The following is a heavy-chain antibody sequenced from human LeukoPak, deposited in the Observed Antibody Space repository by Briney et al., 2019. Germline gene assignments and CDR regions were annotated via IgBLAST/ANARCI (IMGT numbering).Heavy chain of an antibody. J-gene: IGHJ6*03. V-gene: IGHV3-21*01. D-gene: IGHD6-19*01. Sequence: GGSLRLSCAASGFTFSSYSMNWVRRAPGKGLEWVSSISSSSSYIYYADSVKGRFTISRDNAKNSLYLQMNSLRAEDTAVYYCARIRQWLAHPSYYYYMDVWGKGTTVTVSS. CDR3: ARIRQWLAHPSYYYYMDV. CDR1: GFTFSSYS. CDR2: ISSSSSYI.